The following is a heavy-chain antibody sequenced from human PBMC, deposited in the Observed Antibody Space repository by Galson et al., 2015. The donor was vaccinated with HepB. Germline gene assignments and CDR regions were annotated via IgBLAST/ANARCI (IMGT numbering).Heavy chain of an antibody. J-gene: IGHJ4*02. D-gene: IGHD4-17*01. CDR1: GFSLDTSGMS. V-gene: IGHV2-70*11. Sequence: PALVKPTQTLTLTCTFSGFSLDTSGMSVSWIRQPPGKALEWLARIDWEDDKYHITSLKTRLTISKDTSRNQVVLTMSNMDPVDTATYFCARIRRGSDYFGFDYWGQGTLVTVSS. CDR2: IDWEDDK. CDR3: ARIRRGSDYFGFDY.